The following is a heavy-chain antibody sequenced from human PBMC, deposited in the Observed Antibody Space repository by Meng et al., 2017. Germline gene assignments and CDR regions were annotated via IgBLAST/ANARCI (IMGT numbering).Heavy chain of an antibody. J-gene: IGHJ5*02. V-gene: IGHV1-69-2*01. CDR3: ATDLYRDWFDP. CDR2: VDPEDGET. D-gene: IGHD1-26*01. CDR1: AYSFTDYY. Sequence: VQLNQSGAELKKPGATMKLSCKVSAYSFTDYYMHWVQQAPGKWLEWIGLVDPEDGETIYAEKFQGRVTITADTSTDTAYMELSSLRSEDTAVYYCATDLYRDWFDPWGQGTLVTVSS.